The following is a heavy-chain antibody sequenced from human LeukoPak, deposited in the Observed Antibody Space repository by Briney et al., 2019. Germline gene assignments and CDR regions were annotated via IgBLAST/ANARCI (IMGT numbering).Heavy chain of an antibody. CDR1: GFTFSNAW. V-gene: IGHV3-15*01. CDR3: TTAYYYDSSGYYYNFDY. J-gene: IGHJ4*02. CDR2: IKSKTDGGTT. D-gene: IGHD3-22*01. Sequence: GGSLRLSCAASGFTFSNAWMSWVRQAPGKGLEWVGRIKSKTDGGTTDYAAPVKGRFTISRDDSKNTLYLQMNSLKTEDTAVYYCTTAYYYDSSGYYYNFDYWGQGTLVTVSS.